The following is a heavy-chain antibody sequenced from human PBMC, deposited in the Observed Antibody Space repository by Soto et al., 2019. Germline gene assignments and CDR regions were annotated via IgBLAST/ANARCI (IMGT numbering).Heavy chain of an antibody. J-gene: IGHJ3*02. V-gene: IGHV3-30-3*01. D-gene: IGHD1-26*01. CDR2: ISYDGSNK. Sequence: GGSLRLSCAASGFTFSSYAMHWVRQAPGKGLEWVAVISYDGSNKYYADSVKGRFTISRDNSKNTLYLQMNSLRAEDTAVYYCARRMGAIRAFDIWGQGTMVTVSS. CDR1: GFTFSSYA. CDR3: ARRMGAIRAFDI.